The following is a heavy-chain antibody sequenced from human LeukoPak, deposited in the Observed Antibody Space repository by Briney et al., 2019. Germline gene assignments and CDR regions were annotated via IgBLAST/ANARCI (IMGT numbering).Heavy chain of an antibody. D-gene: IGHD6-6*01. J-gene: IGHJ2*01. CDR2: INSDGSST. CDR3: ARQYSSSSWYFDL. V-gene: IGHV3-74*01. CDR1: GFTFSTYFW. Sequence: GGSLRLSCAVSGFTFSTYFWMHWVRQAPGKGLVWVSRINSDGSSTSYADSVKGRFTISRDNAKNTVYVQMNSLRAEDTAVYYCARQYSSSSWYFDLWGRGTLVTVSS.